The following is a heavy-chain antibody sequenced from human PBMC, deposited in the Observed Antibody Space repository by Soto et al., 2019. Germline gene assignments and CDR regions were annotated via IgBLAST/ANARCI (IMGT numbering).Heavy chain of an antibody. CDR2: INAGNGNT. J-gene: IGHJ3*02. CDR3: ASTTYDTLTEGGAFDI. V-gene: IGHV1-3*01. CDR1: GYTFTSYA. D-gene: IGHD3-9*01. Sequence: ASVKVSCKASGYTFTSYAMHWVRQAPGQRLEWMGWINAGNGNTKYSQKFQGRVTITRDTSASTAYMELSSLRSEDTAVYYCASTTYDTLTEGGAFDIWGQGTMVTVSS.